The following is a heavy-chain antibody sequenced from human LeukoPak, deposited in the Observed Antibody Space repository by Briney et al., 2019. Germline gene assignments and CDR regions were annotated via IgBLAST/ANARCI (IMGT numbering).Heavy chain of an antibody. CDR1: GFTFSSYS. J-gene: IGHJ4*02. V-gene: IGHV3-21*01. Sequence: GGSLRLSCAASGFTFSSYSMNWVRQAPGKGLEWVSSISSSSSYIYYADSVKGRFTISRDNSKNTLYLQMNSLRAEDTAVYYCAKDHVGATARLDYWGQGTLATVSS. CDR2: ISSSSSYI. D-gene: IGHD1-26*01. CDR3: AKDHVGATARLDY.